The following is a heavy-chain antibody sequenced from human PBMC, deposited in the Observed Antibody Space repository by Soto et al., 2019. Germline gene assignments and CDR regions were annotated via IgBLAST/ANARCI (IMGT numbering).Heavy chain of an antibody. CDR2: IQSGGPT. D-gene: IGHD2-15*01. Sequence: GGSLRLSCAASGFTVSSKYMSWVRQAPGKGLEWVSLIQSGGPTYYADSVKGRFTISRDTSENTLHLQMDSLRAEDTAVYYCARDDVLCDGGRCYAVPLDVWGKGTMVTVSS. V-gene: IGHV3-66*01. CDR3: ARDDVLCDGGRCYAVPLDV. CDR1: GFTVSSKY. J-gene: IGHJ6*04.